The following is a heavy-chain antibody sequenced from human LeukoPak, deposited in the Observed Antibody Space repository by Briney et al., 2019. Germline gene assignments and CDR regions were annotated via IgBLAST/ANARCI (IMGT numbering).Heavy chain of an antibody. CDR1: GFTFDDYA. Sequence: GGSLRLSCAASGFTFDDYALHWVRQAPGKGLEWVSLTSGDGGSTYYADSVEGRFTISRDNSKNSLYLQMNSLRTEDTALYYCAKDYMVRGVKRSGYFDYWGQGTLVTVSS. CDR2: TSGDGGST. CDR3: AKDYMVRGVKRSGYFDY. J-gene: IGHJ4*02. D-gene: IGHD3-10*01. V-gene: IGHV3-43*02.